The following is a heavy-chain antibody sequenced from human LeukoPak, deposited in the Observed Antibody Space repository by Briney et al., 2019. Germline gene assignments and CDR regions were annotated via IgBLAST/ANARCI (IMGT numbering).Heavy chain of an antibody. J-gene: IGHJ3*02. D-gene: IGHD6-13*01. CDR2: ISAYNGNT. CDR3: ARGIAAAAGDAFDI. V-gene: IGHV1-18*01. CDR1: GYTFTSYG. Sequence: ASVKVSCKASGYTFTSYGISWARQAPGQGLERMGWISAYNGNTNYAQKLQGRVTMTTDTSTSTAYMELRSLRSDDTAVYYCARGIAAAAGDAFDIWGQGTMVTVSS.